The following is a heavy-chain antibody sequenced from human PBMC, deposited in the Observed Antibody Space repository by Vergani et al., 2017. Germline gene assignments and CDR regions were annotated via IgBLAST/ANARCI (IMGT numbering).Heavy chain of an antibody. CDR3: ATKSCGTPGWQIGYFRE. CDR2: ISYDGTQT. J-gene: IGHJ1*01. V-gene: IGHV3-30*03. D-gene: IGHD1-1*01. Sequence: QVHLVQSGGGVIQPGRSLRLSCVVSGFTSSYYGMHWVRQAPGQGLEWVALISYDGTQTYYADSVKGRFTISRDNSKSTLYLQMNSLRTEDTAVYYCATKSCGTPGWQIGYFREWGQGTLVTVSS. CDR1: GFTSSYYG.